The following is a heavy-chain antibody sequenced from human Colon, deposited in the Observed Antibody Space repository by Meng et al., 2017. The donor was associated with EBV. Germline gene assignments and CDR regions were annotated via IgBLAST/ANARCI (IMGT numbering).Heavy chain of an antibody. CDR3: ARRRGGSGRDC. Sequence: RQLREPGPGLLKPSETLSLTCTVSGGSISSNGYYWDWVRQPPGKGLEWIGAIYHSGSTSYNPSLQSRVTMFVDTSKNQFSLMLTSVTATDTAVYYCARRRGGSGRDCWGQGTLVTVSS. CDR1: GGSISSNGYY. CDR2: IYHSGST. V-gene: IGHV4-39*01. D-gene: IGHD3-10*01. J-gene: IGHJ4*02.